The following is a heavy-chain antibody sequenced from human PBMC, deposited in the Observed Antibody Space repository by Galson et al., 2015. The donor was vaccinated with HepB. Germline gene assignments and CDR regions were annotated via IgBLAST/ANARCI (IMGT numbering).Heavy chain of an antibody. CDR2: IFSNDEK. D-gene: IGHD2-2*01. CDR3: ARLVDIVVVPGALATRSLYYGMDV. J-gene: IGHJ6*02. Sequence: PALVKPTQTLTLPCTVSGFSLSNAGMGVIWIRQPPGKALEWLAHIFSNDEKSYSTSLTSRLTISKDTSKSQVVLTMTNMDPVDTATYYCARLVDIVVVPGALATRSLYYGMDVWGQGTTVTVSS. V-gene: IGHV2-26*01. CDR1: GFSLSNAGMG.